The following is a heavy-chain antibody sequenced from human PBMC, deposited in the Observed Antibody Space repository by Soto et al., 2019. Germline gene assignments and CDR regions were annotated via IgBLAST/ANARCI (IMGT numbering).Heavy chain of an antibody. Sequence: GGSLRLSCAASGFTFSSYAMSWVRQAPGKGLEWVSAISGSGGSTYYADSVKGRFTISRDNSKNTLYLQMNSLRAEDTAIYYCAKGQQLGTGRDFEYYYYGMDVWGQGTTVTVSS. V-gene: IGHV3-23*01. J-gene: IGHJ6*02. CDR2: ISGSGGST. CDR1: GFTFSSYA. D-gene: IGHD7-27*01. CDR3: AKGQQLGTGRDFEYYYYGMDV.